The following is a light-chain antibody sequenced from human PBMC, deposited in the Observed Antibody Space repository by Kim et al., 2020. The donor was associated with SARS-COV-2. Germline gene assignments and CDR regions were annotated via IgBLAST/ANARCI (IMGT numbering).Light chain of an antibody. CDR3: QQCHTHST. CDR1: QNVNIW. V-gene: IGKV1-5*03. CDR2: KTS. J-gene: IGKJ1*01. Sequence: ASVGDTVTITCRASQNVNIWLAWYQQKPGQVPKLLIHKTSGLQRGVPSRFSGGGSGTDFTLTISSLQPDDFATYYCQQCHTHSTFGQGTKVDIK.